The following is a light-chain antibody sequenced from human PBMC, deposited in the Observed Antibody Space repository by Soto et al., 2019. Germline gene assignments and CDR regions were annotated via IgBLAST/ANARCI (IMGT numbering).Light chain of an antibody. CDR2: DAS. CDR1: QSISSW. CDR3: QQYNSYLWT. J-gene: IGKJ1*01. V-gene: IGKV1-5*01. Sequence: DIQMTHSPSTLSASVVDRVTITCRASQSISSWLAWYQQKPGKAPKLLIYDASSLESGVPSRFSGSGSGTEFTLTISSLQPDDFATYYCQQYNSYLWTFGQGTKVDIK.